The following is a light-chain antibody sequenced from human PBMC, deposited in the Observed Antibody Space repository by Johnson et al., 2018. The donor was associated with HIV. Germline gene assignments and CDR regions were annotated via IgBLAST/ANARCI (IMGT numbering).Light chain of an antibody. CDR2: ENK. CDR3: GTWDSSLYVFV. Sequence: QLVLTQPPSVSAAPGQMVSISCSGSSSNIGKNYVSWYQQFPGTATKLLIHENKKRPSGIPDRFSGSKSATSATLAFTGLQTGDEADYYCGTWDSSLYVFVFGSGTKVTVL. V-gene: IGLV1-51*02. J-gene: IGLJ1*01. CDR1: SSNIGKNY.